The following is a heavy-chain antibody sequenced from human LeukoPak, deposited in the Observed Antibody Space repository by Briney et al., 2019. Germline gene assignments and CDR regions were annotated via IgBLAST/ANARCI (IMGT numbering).Heavy chain of an antibody. CDR3: ARNGDGLDALDI. D-gene: IGHD7-27*01. CDR1: GFTFRFSS. CDR2: ISHDGNNK. Sequence: GGSLRLSCAASGFTFRFSSMHWIRQAPGKGLEWVAVISHDGNNKYYADSVKGRFTISRDNSKNTPYLQMNSLSADDTAVYYCARNGDGLDALDIWGQGTMVTVSS. V-gene: IGHV3-30-3*01. J-gene: IGHJ3*02.